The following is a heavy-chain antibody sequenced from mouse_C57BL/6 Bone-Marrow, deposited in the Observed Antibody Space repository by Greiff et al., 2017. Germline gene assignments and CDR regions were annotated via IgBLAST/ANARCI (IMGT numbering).Heavy chain of an antibody. D-gene: IGHD1-1*01. CDR2: IDPETGGT. J-gene: IGHJ3*01. V-gene: IGHV1-15*01. Sequence: VQLQQSGAELVRPGASVTLSCKASGYTFTDYEMHWVKQTPVHGLEWIGAIDPETGGTAYNPKFKGQAILTADKSSSTAYMELLSLTSEYSAVYYCTPFTTVAPYWGQGTLVTVSA. CDR3: TPFTTVAPY. CDR1: GYTFTDYE.